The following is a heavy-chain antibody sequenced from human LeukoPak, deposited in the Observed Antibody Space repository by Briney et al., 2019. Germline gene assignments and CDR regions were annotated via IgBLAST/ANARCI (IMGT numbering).Heavy chain of an antibody. Sequence: ASVKVSCKASGYTFTSYDMTWVRQATGQGLEWMGWMSPNSGNTGYAQKFQGRVTMTWNTPISTIYMELSSLRSEDTAVYYCARGETTIDLWGQGTLVTVSS. D-gene: IGHD1-1*01. CDR1: GYTFTSYD. V-gene: IGHV1-8*01. CDR2: MSPNSGNT. CDR3: ARGETTIDL. J-gene: IGHJ4*02.